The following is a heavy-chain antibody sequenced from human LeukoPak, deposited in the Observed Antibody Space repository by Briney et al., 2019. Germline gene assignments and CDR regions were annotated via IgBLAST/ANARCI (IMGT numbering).Heavy chain of an antibody. CDR2: TNEDGSIT. CDR1: GFTCRTYW. J-gene: IGHJ6*02. V-gene: IGHV3-74*01. Sequence: GGSLRLSCASSGFTCRTYWMHWVRQAPGKGLVWVSRTNEDGSITNYADSVKGRFTISRDNAKDTLYLQMNSLRAEDTAVYYCAKDRLAVVTAIGYGMDVWGQGTTVTVSS. CDR3: AKDRLAVVTAIGYGMDV. D-gene: IGHD2-21*02.